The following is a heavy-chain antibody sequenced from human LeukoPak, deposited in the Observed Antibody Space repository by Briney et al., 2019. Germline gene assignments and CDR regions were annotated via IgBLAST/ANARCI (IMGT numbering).Heavy chain of an antibody. J-gene: IGHJ6*03. V-gene: IGHV1-18*01. D-gene: IGHD3-10*01. Sequence: GASVKVSCKASGYTFTDYGITWVRQAPGQGLEWMGWVSTYNGNTNYAQNLQGRVTMTTDTYTSTAYMELRSLRSDDTAVYYCARAGYYGSGEEGYYYYYMDVWGKGTTVTVSS. CDR3: ARAGYYGSGEEGYYYYYMDV. CDR2: VSTYNGNT. CDR1: GYTFTDYG.